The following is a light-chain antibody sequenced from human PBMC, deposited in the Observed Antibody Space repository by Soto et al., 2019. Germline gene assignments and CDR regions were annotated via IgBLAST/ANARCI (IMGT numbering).Light chain of an antibody. J-gene: IGKJ1*01. CDR1: ESIRTW. Sequence: DIQMTQSPSTLSASVGDRVTITCRASESIRTWLAWYQHKPGKAPKFLIYDASTLESGVPSRFSGSGSGTEFTLTISSLQPDDFATYYCQQYNNYPRTFGVGTKVEIK. CDR3: QQYNNYPRT. V-gene: IGKV1-5*01. CDR2: DAS.